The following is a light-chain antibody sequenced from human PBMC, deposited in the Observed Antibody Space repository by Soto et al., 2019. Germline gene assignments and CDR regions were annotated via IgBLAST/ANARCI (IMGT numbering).Light chain of an antibody. J-gene: IGKJ4*01. CDR3: QQYNNWPF. Sequence: EIVMTQSPATLSVSPGERATLSCRASQSVSSNLAWYQQKPGQAPRLLIYGASTRATGIPARFSGSGSGTEFTLTISRLQSEDSAVYYCQQYNNWPFFGGGTKVEIK. CDR1: QSVSSN. CDR2: GAS. V-gene: IGKV3-15*01.